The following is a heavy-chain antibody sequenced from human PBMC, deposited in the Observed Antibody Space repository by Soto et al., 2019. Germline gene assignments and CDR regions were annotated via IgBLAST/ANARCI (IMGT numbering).Heavy chain of an antibody. J-gene: IGHJ5*02. Sequence: QVQLQESGPGLVKPSQTLSLTSTVSGGSISSGGYYWSWIRQHPGKGLEWIGYIYNSGSTYYNPSLKSRLTFSVDTSKNQFSLKLSSVTAADTAVYYCARSTAPPGNWFDPWGQGTLVTVSS. CDR2: IYNSGST. V-gene: IGHV4-31*03. CDR3: ARSTAPPGNWFDP. D-gene: IGHD1-26*01. CDR1: GGSISSGGYY.